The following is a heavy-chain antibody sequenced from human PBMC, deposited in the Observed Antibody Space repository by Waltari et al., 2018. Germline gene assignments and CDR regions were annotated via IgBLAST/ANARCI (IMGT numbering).Heavy chain of an antibody. CDR3: ARATMVRGLDY. V-gene: IGHV4-34*01. Sequence: QVQLQQWGAGLLKPSETLSLTCAVYGGSSSGYYWSWIRQPPGKGLEWIGEINHSGSTNYNPSLKSRVTISVDTSKNQFSLKLSSVTAADTAVYYCARATMVRGLDYWGQGTLVTVSS. CDR1: GGSSSGYY. J-gene: IGHJ4*02. CDR2: INHSGST. D-gene: IGHD3-10*01.